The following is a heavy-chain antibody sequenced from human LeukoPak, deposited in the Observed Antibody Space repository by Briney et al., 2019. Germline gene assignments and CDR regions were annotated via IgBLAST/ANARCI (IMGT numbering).Heavy chain of an antibody. CDR2: ISGSGGST. CDR1: GFTVSSNY. D-gene: IGHD6-19*01. J-gene: IGHJ4*02. Sequence: GGSLRLSCVVSGFTVSSNYMSWVRQAPGKVLEWVSAISGSGGSTYYADSVKGRFTISRDNSKNTLYLQMNSLRAEDTAVYYCAKGGYSSGWYEDYWGQGTLVTVSS. V-gene: IGHV3-23*01. CDR3: AKGGYSSGWYEDY.